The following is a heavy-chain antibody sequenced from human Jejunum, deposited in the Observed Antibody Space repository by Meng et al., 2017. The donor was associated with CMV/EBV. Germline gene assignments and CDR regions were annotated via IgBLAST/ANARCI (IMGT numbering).Heavy chain of an antibody. J-gene: IGHJ4*02. V-gene: IGHV3-48*03. Sequence: FSTYEMNWVRQAPGKGLEWVSYISSSGTPVYYADSVKGRFTISRDNAKNSLYLQMNSLRAEDTAVYYCARDRFFGDDGSGAYSHDYWGQGTLVTVSS. CDR3: ARDRFFGDDGSGAYSHDY. CDR2: ISSSGTPV. CDR1: FSTYE. D-gene: IGHD3-10*01.